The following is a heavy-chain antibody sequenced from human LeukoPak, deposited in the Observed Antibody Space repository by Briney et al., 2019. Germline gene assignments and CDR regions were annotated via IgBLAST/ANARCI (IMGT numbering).Heavy chain of an antibody. V-gene: IGHV1-69*04. CDR1: GGTFSSYA. D-gene: IGHD5-12*01. CDR3: ARAVYVAPRPYYHGMDV. CDR2: IIPIFGIP. J-gene: IGHJ6*04. Sequence: ASVKVSCKASGGTFSSYAISWVRQAPGQGLEWMGRIIPIFGIPNYAQKFQGRVTITADKSTSTAYMELSSLRSEDTAVYYCARAVYVAPRPYYHGMDVWGKGTTVTVSS.